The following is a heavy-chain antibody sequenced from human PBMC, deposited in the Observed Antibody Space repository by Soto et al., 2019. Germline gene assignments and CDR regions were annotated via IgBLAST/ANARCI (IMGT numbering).Heavy chain of an antibody. Sequence: EVQLLESGGGLVQPGGSLRLSCAASGFTFSNYGMSWVRQAPGKGLEWVSGIRGSGAKAYHADSVKGRFTISRDNSENTLYLQMNSLRAEDTAVYYCAKGYCGGDCYRWPDGIYGMDVWGQGTTVTVSS. D-gene: IGHD2-21*02. CDR1: GFTFSNYG. CDR3: AKGYCGGDCYRWPDGIYGMDV. V-gene: IGHV3-23*01. J-gene: IGHJ6*02. CDR2: IRGSGAKA.